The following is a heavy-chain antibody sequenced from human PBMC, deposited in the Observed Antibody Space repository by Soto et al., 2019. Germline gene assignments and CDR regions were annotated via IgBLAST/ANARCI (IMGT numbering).Heavy chain of an antibody. Sequence: SETLSLTCAVYGGSFSCYYWSWIRQPPGKGLEWIGEINHSGSTNYNPSLKSRVTISVDTSKNQFSLKLSSVTAADTAVYYCARGQMATITLDFDYWGQGTLVTVSS. CDR1: GGSFSCYY. D-gene: IGHD5-12*01. V-gene: IGHV4-34*01. J-gene: IGHJ4*02. CDR2: INHSGST. CDR3: ARGQMATITLDFDY.